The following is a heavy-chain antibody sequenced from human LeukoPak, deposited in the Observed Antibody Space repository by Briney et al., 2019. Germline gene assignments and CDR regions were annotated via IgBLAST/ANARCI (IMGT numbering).Heavy chain of an antibody. V-gene: IGHV3-33*01. Sequence: GGPLRLSCAASGFTFSNYGMHWVRQAPGKGLEWVAVIWYDGSNKYYADSVKGRFTISRDNSKNTLYLQMNSLRVEDTAVYYCARGGNYYGSGSPDYWGQGTLVTVSS. CDR1: GFTFSNYG. CDR3: ARGGNYYGSGSPDY. CDR2: IWYDGSNK. D-gene: IGHD3-10*01. J-gene: IGHJ4*02.